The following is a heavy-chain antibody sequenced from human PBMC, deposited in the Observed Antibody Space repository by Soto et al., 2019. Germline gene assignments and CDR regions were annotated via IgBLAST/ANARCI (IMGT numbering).Heavy chain of an antibody. D-gene: IGHD1-7*01. CDR3: AKDHQTYNWDYLFDS. Sequence: GGSLRLSCAASGFTFSINDMHWVRQAPGRGLEWVAVISNDGDNKYYADSVKGRFTLSRDNSKNMVYLQMDSLRVEDTAVYFCAKDHQTYNWDYLFDSWGPGTLVTVSS. CDR1: GFTFSIND. J-gene: IGHJ4*02. V-gene: IGHV3-30*18. CDR2: ISNDGDNK.